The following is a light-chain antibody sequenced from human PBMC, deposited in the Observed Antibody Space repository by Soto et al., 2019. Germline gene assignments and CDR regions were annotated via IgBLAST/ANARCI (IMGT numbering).Light chain of an antibody. V-gene: IGLV1-40*01. CDR2: GNS. CDR3: QSYDSSLSGWV. Sequence: QSVLTQPPSVSGAPGQRVTISCTGSSSNIGAGYDVHWYQQLPGTAPKLLIYGNSNRPSGVPDRFSGSKSGTSASLAITGLQAEDEAYYYCQSYDSSLSGWVFGGGTKRAVL. J-gene: IGLJ3*02. CDR1: SSNIGAGYD.